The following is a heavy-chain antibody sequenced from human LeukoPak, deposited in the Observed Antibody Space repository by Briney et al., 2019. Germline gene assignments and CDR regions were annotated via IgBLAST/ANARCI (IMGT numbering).Heavy chain of an antibody. Sequence: GGSLRLSCAASGFTFSSYSMNWVRQAPGKGLEWVSSISSSSSYIYYADSVKGRFTISRDNAKNSLYLQMNSLRAEDTAVYYCARVSEDAGHLGIYYYGMDVWGQGTTVTVSS. J-gene: IGHJ6*02. D-gene: IGHD6-13*01. CDR3: ARVSEDAGHLGIYYYGMDV. V-gene: IGHV3-21*01. CDR1: GFTFSSYS. CDR2: ISSSSSYI.